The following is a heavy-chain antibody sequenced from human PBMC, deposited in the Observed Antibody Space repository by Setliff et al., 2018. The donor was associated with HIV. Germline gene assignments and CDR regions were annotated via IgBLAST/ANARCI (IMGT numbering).Heavy chain of an antibody. J-gene: IGHJ4*02. CDR3: ARQPPLSVLQVWFGDY. V-gene: IGHV4-38-2*02. CDR2: IYHSGST. CDR1: GFAISSGRY. Sequence: SETLSLTCTVSGFAISSGRYWAWIRQSPGKGLEWIGSIYHSGSTYYAASLKSRFIMSGDTSKNQFSLKLTSVTAADTAVYFCARQPPLSVLQVWFGDYWGQGLLVTVSS. D-gene: IGHD3-10*01.